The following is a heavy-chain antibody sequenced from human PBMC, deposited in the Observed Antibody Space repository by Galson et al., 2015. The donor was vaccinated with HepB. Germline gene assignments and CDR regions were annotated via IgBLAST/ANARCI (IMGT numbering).Heavy chain of an antibody. V-gene: IGHV3-49*03. J-gene: IGHJ4*02. CDR3: TAFWDYRGWVLIPRVDH. CDR2: IRSKTYGETT. D-gene: IGHD6-19*01. Sequence: SLRLSCAGSGFTFGDYGVSWFRQAPGKGLEWIGFIRSKTYGETTEHAASLRGRFTISRDDSKNMGYLQMNSLKTEDTGVYYCTAFWDYRGWVLIPRVDHWGQGTLVTVSS. CDR1: GFTFGDYG.